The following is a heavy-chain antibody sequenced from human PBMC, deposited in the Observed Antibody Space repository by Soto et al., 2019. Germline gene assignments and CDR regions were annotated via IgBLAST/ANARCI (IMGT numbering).Heavy chain of an antibody. Sequence: QVQLQESGPGLVKPSGTLSLTCAVSGGSISSSNWWSWVRQPPGKGLEWIGEIYHSGSTNYNPSLHSRVTMPVDKSTNEFSLKLSSVTAADTAVYYCARHERYSRGRSGPDYYYGMDVWGQGTTVTVSS. J-gene: IGHJ6*02. V-gene: IGHV4-4*02. CDR1: GGSISSSNW. D-gene: IGHD6-19*01. CDR2: IYHSGST. CDR3: ARHERYSRGRSGPDYYYGMDV.